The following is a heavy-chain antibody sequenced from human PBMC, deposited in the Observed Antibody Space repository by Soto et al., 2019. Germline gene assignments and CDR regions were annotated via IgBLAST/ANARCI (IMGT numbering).Heavy chain of an antibody. D-gene: IGHD3-10*01. CDR1: GYTFTSYA. CDR2: INAGNGNT. Sequence: ASVKVSCKASGYTFTSYAMHWVRQAPGQRLEWMGWINAGNGNTKYSQKFQGRVTITRDTSASTAYMELSSLRSEDTAVYYCARGGDDILLWFGELLYEFDYWGQGTLVTVSS. V-gene: IGHV1-3*01. CDR3: ARGGDDILLWFGELLYEFDY. J-gene: IGHJ4*02.